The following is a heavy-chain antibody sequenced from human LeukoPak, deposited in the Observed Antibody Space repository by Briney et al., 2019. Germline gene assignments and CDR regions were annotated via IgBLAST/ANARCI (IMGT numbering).Heavy chain of an antibody. CDR1: GFTFSSYA. CDR2: ICGSGGST. V-gene: IGHV3-23*01. D-gene: IGHD2-8*01. Sequence: TGGSLRLSCAASGFTFSSYAMSWVRQAPGKGLEWVSAICGSGGSTYYADSVKGRFTISRDNSKNTLYLQMNSLRAEDTAVYYCAKDPSRWGTNGVPDYWGQGTLVTVSS. J-gene: IGHJ4*02. CDR3: AKDPSRWGTNGVPDY.